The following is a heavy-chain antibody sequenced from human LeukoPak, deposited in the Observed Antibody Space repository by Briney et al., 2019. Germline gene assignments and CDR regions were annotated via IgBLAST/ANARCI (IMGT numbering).Heavy chain of an antibody. CDR2: INHSGST. D-gene: IGHD2-2*01. Sequence: SETLSLTCAVYGGSFSGYYWSWIRQPPGKGLEWIGEINHSGSTNYNPSLKSRVHISIATSKNQFSLKLSSLTAADTAVYYCARGHDLGYCSSTSCSDAFDIWGQGTMVTVSS. J-gene: IGHJ3*02. CDR1: GGSFSGYY. CDR3: ARGHDLGYCSSTSCSDAFDI. V-gene: IGHV4-34*01.